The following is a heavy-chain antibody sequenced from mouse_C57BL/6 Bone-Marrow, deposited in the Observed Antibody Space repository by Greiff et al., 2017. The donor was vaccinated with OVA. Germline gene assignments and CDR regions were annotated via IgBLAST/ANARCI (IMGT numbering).Heavy chain of an antibody. J-gene: IGHJ3*01. Sequence: VQLQQSGPELVKPGASVKMSCKASGYTFTDYNMHWVKQSHGKSLEWIGYINPNNGGTSYNQKFKGKATLTVNKSSSTAYMELRSLTSEDSAVYYCARPLYYGYDEAYWGQGTLVTVSA. D-gene: IGHD2-2*01. CDR2: INPNNGGT. CDR1: GYTFTDYN. V-gene: IGHV1-22*01. CDR3: ARPLYYGYDEAY.